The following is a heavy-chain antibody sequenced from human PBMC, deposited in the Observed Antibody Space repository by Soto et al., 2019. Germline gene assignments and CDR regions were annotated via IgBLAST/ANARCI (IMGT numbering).Heavy chain of an antibody. CDR3: TRVGGSVSGMDV. CDR2: IDNAGSSA. CDR1: GFTFSIYW. J-gene: IGHJ6*02. V-gene: IGHV3-74*01. Sequence: EVQLVESGGGLVQPGGSLRLSRAASGFTFSIYWMHWVRQAPGKGPVWVSRIDNAGSSARYADSVKGRFTISRDNAKNTVYLQMNSLRAEDTAVYYCTRVGGSVSGMDVWGQGTTVTVSS. D-gene: IGHD1-26*01.